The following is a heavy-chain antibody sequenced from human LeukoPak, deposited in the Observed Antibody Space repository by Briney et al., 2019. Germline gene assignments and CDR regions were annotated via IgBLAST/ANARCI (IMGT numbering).Heavy chain of an antibody. CDR2: ISAYNGNT. J-gene: IGHJ4*02. CDR1: GYTFTSYG. CDR3: ARVRGIAVAGTNYFDY. Sequence: ASVKVSCKASGYTFTSYGISWVRQAPGQGLEWMGWISAYNGNTNYAQKFQGRVTITADESTSTAYMELSSLRSEDTAVYYCARVRGIAVAGTNYFDYWGQGTRVTVSS. D-gene: IGHD6-19*01. V-gene: IGHV1-18*01.